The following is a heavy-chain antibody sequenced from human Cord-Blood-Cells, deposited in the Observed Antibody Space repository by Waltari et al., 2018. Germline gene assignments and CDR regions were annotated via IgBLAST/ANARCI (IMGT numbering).Heavy chain of an antibody. D-gene: IGHD1-1*01. V-gene: IGHV1-2*02. J-gene: IGHJ4*02. CDR1: GYTFTCYY. CDR3: ARLVNWNFDY. CDR2: SNPKSGDT. Sequence: QVQLVQSGAEVKKPGASVKVSCKASGYTFTCYYMHWVRQAPGQGLEWMGWSNPKSGDTHYAQKLQGRDTVTRDTSISTGDMELGRMRSDDRAGDYCARLVNWNFDYGGQGTLVTVSS.